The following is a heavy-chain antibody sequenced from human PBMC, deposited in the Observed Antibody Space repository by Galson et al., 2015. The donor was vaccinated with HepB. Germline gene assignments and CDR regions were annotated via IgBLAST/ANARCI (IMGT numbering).Heavy chain of an antibody. CDR2: IYYSGST. Sequence: SETLSLTCTVSGGSISSYYWSWIRQPPGKGLEWIGYIYYSGSTNYNPSLKSRVTISVDTSKNQFSLKLSSVTAADTAVYYCARVRIFPNWFDPWGQGTLVTVSS. CDR3: ARVRIFPNWFDP. D-gene: IGHD2-15*01. V-gene: IGHV4-59*01. CDR1: GGSISSYY. J-gene: IGHJ5*02.